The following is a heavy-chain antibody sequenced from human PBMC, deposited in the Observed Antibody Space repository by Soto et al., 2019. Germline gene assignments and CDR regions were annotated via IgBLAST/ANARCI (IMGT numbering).Heavy chain of an antibody. J-gene: IGHJ4*02. Sequence: GGSLRLSCAASGFTFINYAMSWVRQAPGKGLEWVSGISGSGGSTYYAASVKGRFTISRDNSKNTLYLQMNSLRAEDTAVYYCAKDLWQQLVRGHDYWGQGTLVTVSS. D-gene: IGHD6-6*01. CDR2: ISGSGGST. CDR3: AKDLWQQLVRGHDY. CDR1: GFTFINYA. V-gene: IGHV3-23*01.